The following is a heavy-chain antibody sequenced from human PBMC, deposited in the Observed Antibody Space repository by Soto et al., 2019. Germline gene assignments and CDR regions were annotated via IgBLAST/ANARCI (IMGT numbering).Heavy chain of an antibody. Sequence: PGGSLRLSCAASGFIFSTYGMHWVRQAPGKGLEWVALISFDGRQKYYAESLKGRFTISRDNSKDMSYLEVNSLRAEDTAVYYCAKDESRYCTDSSCYPTDYWGQGTQVTVSS. CDR3: AKDESRYCTDSSCYPTDY. CDR2: ISFDGRQK. V-gene: IGHV3-30*18. CDR1: GFIFSTYG. J-gene: IGHJ4*02. D-gene: IGHD2-15*01.